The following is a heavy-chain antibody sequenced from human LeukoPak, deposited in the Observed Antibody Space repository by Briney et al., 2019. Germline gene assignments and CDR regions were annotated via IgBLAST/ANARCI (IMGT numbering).Heavy chain of an antibody. Sequence: GGSLRLSCAASGFTFSSYSMNWVRQAPGKGLEWVSSISSSSSYIYYADSVKGRFTISRDNAKNSLYLQMNSLRAEDTAVYYCAREQLREDYDFWSGYYIDYWGQGTLVTVSS. CDR2: ISSSSSYI. CDR1: GFTFSSYS. D-gene: IGHD3-3*01. J-gene: IGHJ4*02. CDR3: AREQLREDYDFWSGYYIDY. V-gene: IGHV3-21*01.